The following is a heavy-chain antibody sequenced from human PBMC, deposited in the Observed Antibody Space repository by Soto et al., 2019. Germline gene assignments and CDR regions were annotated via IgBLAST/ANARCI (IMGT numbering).Heavy chain of an antibody. J-gene: IGHJ6*02. CDR1: GGSISSGDYD. CDR2: IYYSGST. D-gene: IGHD2-2*01. Sequence: QVQLQESGPGLVKPSQTLSLTCTVSGGSISSGDYDWSWIRQPPAKGLEWIGSIYYSGSTYYNPSLRGRVTISVDPSKNQFSLKVISVTAADPAVYYCAGIFYQPFSMDVWGQGTTVTVSS. V-gene: IGHV4-30-4*01. CDR3: AGIFYQPFSMDV.